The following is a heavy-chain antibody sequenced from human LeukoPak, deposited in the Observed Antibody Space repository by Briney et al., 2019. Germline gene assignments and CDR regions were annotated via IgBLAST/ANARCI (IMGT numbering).Heavy chain of an antibody. CDR1: GFTLSSYW. D-gene: IGHD3-10*01. J-gene: IGHJ5*02. Sequence: PGGSLRLSRAASGFTLSSYWMHWARQTPGKGLVWVSRMSSDESTTNYADSVRGRFTISRDNAKNALYLQMNNLRAEDTAIYFCARGRGPYGWFDPWGQGTLVTVSS. CDR2: MSSDESTT. CDR3: ARGRGPYGWFDP. V-gene: IGHV3-74*01.